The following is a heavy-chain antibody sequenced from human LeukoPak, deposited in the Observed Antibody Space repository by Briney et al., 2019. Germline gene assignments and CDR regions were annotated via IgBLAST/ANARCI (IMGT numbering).Heavy chain of an antibody. V-gene: IGHV1-69*13. CDR2: TIPIFGTA. CDR1: GGTFSSYA. CDR3: ARLSLSYYDYVWGDYFDY. Sequence: SVKVSCKASGGTFSSYAISWVRQAPGQGLEWMGGTIPIFGTANYAQKFQGRVTITADESTSTAYMELSSLRSEDTVVYYCARLSLSYYDYVWGDYFDYWGQGTLVTVSS. J-gene: IGHJ4*02. D-gene: IGHD3-16*01.